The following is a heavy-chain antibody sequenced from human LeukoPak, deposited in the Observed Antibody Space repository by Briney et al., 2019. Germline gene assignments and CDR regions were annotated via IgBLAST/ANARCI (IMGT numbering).Heavy chain of an antibody. CDR3: ARDRGGSGTTLDP. CDR2: IKQDGSEK. CDR1: GFTFSSYW. Sequence: GGSLRLSCAASGFTFSSYWMSWVRQAPGKGLEWVADIKQDGSEKYYVDSVKGRFTISRDNAKNSPYLQMNSLRAEDTAVYYCARDRGGSGTTLDPWGQGTLVTVSS. V-gene: IGHV3-7*01. J-gene: IGHJ5*02. D-gene: IGHD3-10*01.